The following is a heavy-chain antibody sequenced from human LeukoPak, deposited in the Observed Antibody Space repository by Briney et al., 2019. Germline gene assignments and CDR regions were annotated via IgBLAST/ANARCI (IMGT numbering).Heavy chain of an antibody. J-gene: IGHJ5*01. Sequence: GGSLRLSCVAPEFIFTDFWMSWVRKAPGRGLGWVANIKQGGREEKYVGSVKGRFAISRDDAKSTLYLQKDSLSGDDTAVYYCARDNGGWFDSWGRGTLVIVSS. CDR3: ARDNGGWFDS. V-gene: IGHV3-7*03. D-gene: IGHD3-10*01. CDR2: IKQGGREE. CDR1: EFIFTDFW.